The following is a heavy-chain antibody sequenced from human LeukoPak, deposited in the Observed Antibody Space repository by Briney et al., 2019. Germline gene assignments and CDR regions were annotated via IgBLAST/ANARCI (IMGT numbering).Heavy chain of an antibody. D-gene: IGHD6-13*01. CDR1: GFTFSSYA. J-gene: IGHJ1*01. Sequence: PGRSLRLSCSASGFTFSSYAMHWVRQAPGKGLEWVAVISYDGSNKYYADSVKGRFPIPSDNSKNTLYLQMNSLRAEVTAVYYRARDSDTLRIAAAGTKSGYFQHWGQGTLVTVSS. CDR3: ARDSDTLRIAAAGTKSGYFQH. V-gene: IGHV3-30*04. CDR2: ISYDGSNK.